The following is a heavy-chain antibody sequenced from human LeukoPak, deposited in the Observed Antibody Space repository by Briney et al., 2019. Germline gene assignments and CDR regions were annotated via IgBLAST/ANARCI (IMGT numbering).Heavy chain of an antibody. V-gene: IGHV3-7*02. Sequence: QPGGSLRLSCTASGFTFSGYEMKSVRQAPGKGLEWVASIKHDGSETNYVASVKGRFTISRDNAKNSLHLQMNSLRAEDTAVYYCAKNGGPHGMDVWGQGTTVTVSS. CDR1: GFTFSGYE. CDR2: IKHDGSET. J-gene: IGHJ6*02. CDR3: AKNGGPHGMDV. D-gene: IGHD3-10*01.